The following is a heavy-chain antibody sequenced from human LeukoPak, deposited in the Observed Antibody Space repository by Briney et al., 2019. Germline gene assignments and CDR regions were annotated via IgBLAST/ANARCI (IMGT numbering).Heavy chain of an antibody. Sequence: ASVKVSCKASGYTFTSYYMHWVRQAPGQGLEWMGIINPSGGSTSYAQKFQGRVTMIRDTSTSTVYMELSSLRSEDTAVYYCARDGESSGWYGEAFDIWGQGTMVTVSS. CDR1: GYTFTSYY. CDR2: INPSGGST. CDR3: ARDGESSGWYGEAFDI. V-gene: IGHV1-46*01. D-gene: IGHD6-19*01. J-gene: IGHJ3*02.